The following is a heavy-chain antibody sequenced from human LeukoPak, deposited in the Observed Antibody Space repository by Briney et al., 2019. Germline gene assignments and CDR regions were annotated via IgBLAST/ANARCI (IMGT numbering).Heavy chain of an antibody. D-gene: IGHD6-19*01. CDR2: IIPIFGTA. CDR3: ATLRRWLGSYYFDY. J-gene: IGHJ4*02. Sequence: GASVKVSCKASGGTFSSYAISWVRQAPGQGLEWMGGIIPIFGTAIYAQKFQGRVTITTDESTSTAYMELSSLRSEDTAVYYCATLRRWLGSYYFDYWGQGTLVTVSS. CDR1: GGTFSSYA. V-gene: IGHV1-69*05.